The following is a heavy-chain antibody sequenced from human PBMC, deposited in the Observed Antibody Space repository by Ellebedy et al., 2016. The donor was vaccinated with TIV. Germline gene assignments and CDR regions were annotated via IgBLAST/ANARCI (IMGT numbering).Heavy chain of an antibody. CDR2: ISGSGGST. D-gene: IGHD1-26*01. CDR3: AKDLPPPEVGATD. CDR1: GFTFSSYA. Sequence: GESLKISXAASGFTFSSYAMSWVRQAPGKGLEWVSAISGSGGSTYYADSVKGRFTISRDNSKNTLYLQMNSLRAEDTAVYYCAKDLPPPEVGATDWGQGTLVTVSS. J-gene: IGHJ4*02. V-gene: IGHV3-23*01.